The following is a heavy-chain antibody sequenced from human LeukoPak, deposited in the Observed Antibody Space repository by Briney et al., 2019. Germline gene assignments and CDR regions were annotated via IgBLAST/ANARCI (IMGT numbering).Heavy chain of an antibody. V-gene: IGHV1-69*05. Sequence: ASVKVSCKASRGTLSSYAISWVPQAPGQGLEWMGRIIPIFGTANYAQKFQGRVTITTDESTSTAYMELSSLRSEDTAVYYCARVADTAMEYYFDYWGQGTLVTVSS. D-gene: IGHD5-18*01. CDR3: ARVADTAMEYYFDY. CDR2: IIPIFGTA. CDR1: RGTLSSYA. J-gene: IGHJ4*02.